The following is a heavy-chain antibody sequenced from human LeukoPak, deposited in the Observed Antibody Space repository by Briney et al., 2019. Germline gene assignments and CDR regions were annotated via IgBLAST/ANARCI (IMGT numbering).Heavy chain of an antibody. CDR3: ARVHPYCSSTSCYDYYYYGMDV. D-gene: IGHD2-2*01. CDR1: GFTFSSYG. Sequence: GRSLRLSCAASGFTFSSYGMHWVRQAPGKGLEWVAVISYDGSNKYYADSVKGRFTISRDNSKNTLYLQMNSLRAEDTAVYYCARVHPYCSSTSCYDYYYYGMDVWGQGTTVTVSS. V-gene: IGHV3-30*03. CDR2: ISYDGSNK. J-gene: IGHJ6*02.